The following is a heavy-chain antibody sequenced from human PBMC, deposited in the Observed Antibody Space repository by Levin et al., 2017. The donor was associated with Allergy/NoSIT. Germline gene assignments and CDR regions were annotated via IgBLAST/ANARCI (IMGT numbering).Heavy chain of an antibody. J-gene: IGHJ6*03. Sequence: AGGSLRLSCAASGFTFSSYAMSWVRQAPGKGLEWVSAISGSGGSTYYADSVKGRFTISRDNSKNTLYLEMNSLRAEDTAVYYCAGHYGSGSYYSPYYYYMDDWGKGTTVTVSS. CDR1: GFTFSSYA. CDR2: ISGSGGST. CDR3: AGHYGSGSYYSPYYYYMDD. D-gene: IGHD3-10*01. V-gene: IGHV3-23*01.